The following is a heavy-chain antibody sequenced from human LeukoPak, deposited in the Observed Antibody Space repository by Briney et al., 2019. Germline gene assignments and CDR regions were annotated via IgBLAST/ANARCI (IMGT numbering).Heavy chain of an antibody. CDR1: GFTFSSYA. J-gene: IGHJ4*02. V-gene: IGHV3-30*04. CDR2: ISYDGSNK. Sequence: GGSLRLFCAASGFTFSSYAMHWVRQAPGKGLEGVAVISYDGSNKYYADSVKGRFTISRDNSKNTLYLQMNSLRAEDTAVYFCARDSSRYSSSWCLSYWGGGTLV. CDR3: ARDSSRYSSSWCLSY. D-gene: IGHD6-13*01.